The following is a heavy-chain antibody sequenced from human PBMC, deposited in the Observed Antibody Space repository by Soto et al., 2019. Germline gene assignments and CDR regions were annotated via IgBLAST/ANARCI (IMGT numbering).Heavy chain of an antibody. CDR1: GFTFSDYY. V-gene: IGHV3-11*01. CDR3: ARDRDFWSGYESRVYYYMDV. D-gene: IGHD3-3*01. CDR2: ISSSGSTI. J-gene: IGHJ6*03. Sequence: PGGSLRLSCAASGFTFSDYYMSWIRQAPGKGLEWVSYISSSGSTIYYADSVKGRFTISRDNAKNSLYLQMNSLRAEDTAVYYCARDRDFWSGYESRVYYYMDVWGKGTTVTVSS.